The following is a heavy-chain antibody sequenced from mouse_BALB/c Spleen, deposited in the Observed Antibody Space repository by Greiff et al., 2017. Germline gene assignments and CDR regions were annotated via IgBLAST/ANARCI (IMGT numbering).Heavy chain of an antibody. Sequence: EVQGVESGGGLVQPGGSLKLSCAASGFTFSSYGMSWVRQTPDKRLELVATINSNGGSTYYPDSVKGRFTISRDNAKNTLYLQMSSLKSEDTAMYYCARYYRYEDYAMDYWGQGTSVTVSS. V-gene: IGHV5-6-3*01. J-gene: IGHJ4*01. CDR3: ARYYRYEDYAMDY. CDR1: GFTFSSYG. D-gene: IGHD2-14*01. CDR2: INSNGGST.